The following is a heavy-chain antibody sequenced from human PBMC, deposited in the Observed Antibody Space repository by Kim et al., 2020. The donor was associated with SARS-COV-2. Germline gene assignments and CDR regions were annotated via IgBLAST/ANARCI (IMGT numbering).Heavy chain of an antibody. CDR2: INHSGST. CDR1: GGSFSGYY. D-gene: IGHD4-17*01. J-gene: IGHJ4*02. V-gene: IGHV4-34*01. Sequence: SETLSLTCAVYGGSFSGYYWSWIRQPPGKGLECIGEINHSGSTNYNPSLKSRVTISVDTSKNQFSLKLSSVTAADTAVYYCARGITVTTFFDYWGQGTLVTVSS. CDR3: ARGITVTTFFDY.